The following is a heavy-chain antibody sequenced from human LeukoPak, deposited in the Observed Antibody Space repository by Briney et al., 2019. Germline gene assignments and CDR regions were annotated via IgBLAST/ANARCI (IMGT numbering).Heavy chain of an antibody. Sequence: GASVKVSCKASGYTFTRYYMHWVRQAPGQGLEWMGWINPNSGGTNYAQKFQGRVTMTRDTSISTAYMELSRLRSDDTAVYYCARTCSSTSCPSDYWGQGTLVTVSS. V-gene: IGHV1-2*02. CDR1: GYTFTRYY. J-gene: IGHJ4*02. CDR2: INPNSGGT. D-gene: IGHD2-2*01. CDR3: ARTCSSTSCPSDY.